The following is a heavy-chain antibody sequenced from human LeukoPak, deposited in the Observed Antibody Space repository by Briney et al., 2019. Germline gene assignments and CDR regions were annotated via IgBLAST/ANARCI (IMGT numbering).Heavy chain of an antibody. D-gene: IGHD2-15*01. Sequence: GESLKISCKGSGYSFTSYWIGWVRQMPGKGLEWMGIIYPGDSDTTYSPSFQGQVTISADKSISTAYLQWRSLKASDPAMYYCARVGYCSGGSCYADFENWFDPWGQGTLVTVSS. CDR3: ARVGYCSGGSCYADFENWFDP. V-gene: IGHV5-51*01. CDR1: GYSFTSYW. CDR2: IYPGDSDT. J-gene: IGHJ5*02.